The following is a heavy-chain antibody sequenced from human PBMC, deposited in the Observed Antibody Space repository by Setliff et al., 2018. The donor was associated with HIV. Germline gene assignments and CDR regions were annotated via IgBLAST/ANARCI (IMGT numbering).Heavy chain of an antibody. Sequence: PSETLSLTCTVSGGSISSHYWSWIRQPPGKGLEWIGSLYYSGSTVYNPSLKSRVTISVVTSKNQLSLKLSSVTAADTAVYYCARGTLYYDYVWGTPFPFDYWGQGTLVTVSS. CDR3: ARGTLYYDYVWGTPFPFDY. CDR2: LYYSGST. CDR1: GGSISSHY. V-gene: IGHV4-59*11. D-gene: IGHD3-16*01. J-gene: IGHJ4*02.